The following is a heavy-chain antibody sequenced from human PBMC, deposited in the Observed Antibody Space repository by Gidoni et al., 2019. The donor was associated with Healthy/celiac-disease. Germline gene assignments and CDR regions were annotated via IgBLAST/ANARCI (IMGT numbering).Heavy chain of an antibody. Sequence: EVQLVEPGGGLVQPGGSLRLSCAPSGFTFRHYDIHVVPQATGKSLEWVSAIGTAGDTYYPGSVKGRFTISRENAKNSVYLQMNSLRAGDTAVYYCARDRVFIEPAARGSFGYYYYGMDVGGQGTTVTVSS. J-gene: IGHJ6*02. CDR2: IGTAGDT. V-gene: IGHV3-13*01. CDR1: GFTFRHYD. D-gene: IGHD2-2*01. CDR3: ARDRVFIEPAARGSFGYYYYGMDV.